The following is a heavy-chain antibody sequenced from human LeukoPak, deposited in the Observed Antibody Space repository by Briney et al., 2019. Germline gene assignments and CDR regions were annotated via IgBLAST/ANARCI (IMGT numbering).Heavy chain of an antibody. CDR1: GGSFSGYY. Sequence: SETLSLTCAVYGGSFSGYYWSWIRQPPGKGLEWIGEINHSGSTNYNPSLKSRVTISVDTSKNQFSLKLSSVTAADTAVYYCARGARDIVATTSFDLWGRGTLVTASS. V-gene: IGHV4-34*01. CDR3: ARGARDIVATTSFDL. CDR2: INHSGST. J-gene: IGHJ2*01. D-gene: IGHD5-12*01.